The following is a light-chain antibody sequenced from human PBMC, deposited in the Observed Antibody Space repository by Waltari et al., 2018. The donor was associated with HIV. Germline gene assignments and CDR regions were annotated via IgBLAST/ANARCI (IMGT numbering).Light chain of an antibody. CDR3: SSYAGSNTVV. CDR2: EVN. CDR1: SSAVGAYNY. V-gene: IGLV2-8*01. Sequence: QSALTQPPSASGSPGQSVTISCTGTSSAVGAYNYVSWYQQHPGKAPKLWIYEVNKRPSGVPDRFSGSKSGNTASLSVSGLQAEDEADYYCSSYAGSNTVVFGGGTKLTVL. J-gene: IGLJ2*01.